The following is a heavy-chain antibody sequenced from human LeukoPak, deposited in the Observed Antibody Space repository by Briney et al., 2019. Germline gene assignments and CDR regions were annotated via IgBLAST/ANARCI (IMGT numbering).Heavy chain of an antibody. Sequence: GGSLRLSCADSGFTFSNYNLNWVRQAPGKAMEWVSSITSSGTYTFYADSVKGRFTISRDNAKNSLYLQMDSLGPEDTAVYYCAKFWYYYGSGSYYGDYWGQGTLVTVSS. CDR2: ITSSGTYT. CDR3: AKFWYYYGSGSYYGDY. D-gene: IGHD3-10*01. J-gene: IGHJ4*02. V-gene: IGHV3-21*01. CDR1: GFTFSNYN.